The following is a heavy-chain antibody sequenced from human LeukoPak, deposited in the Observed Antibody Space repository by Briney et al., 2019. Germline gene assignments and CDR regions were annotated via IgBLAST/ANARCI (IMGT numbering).Heavy chain of an antibody. CDR3: ARATSGSYLGGYFDY. J-gene: IGHJ4*02. V-gene: IGHV4-39*07. CDR1: GGSISSSSYY. D-gene: IGHD1-26*01. CDR2: IYYSGST. Sequence: KPSETLSLTCTVSGGSISSSSYYWGWIRQPPGKGLEWIGSIYYSGSTYYNPSLKSRVTISVDTSKNQFSLKLSSVTAADTAVYYCARATSGSYLGGYFDYWGQGTLVTVSS.